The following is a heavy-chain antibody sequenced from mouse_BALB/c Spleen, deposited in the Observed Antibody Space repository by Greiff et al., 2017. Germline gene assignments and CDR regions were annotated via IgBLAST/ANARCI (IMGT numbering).Heavy chain of an antibody. D-gene: IGHD2-14*01. V-gene: IGHV14-3*02. CDR2: IDPANGNT. CDR1: GFNIKDTY. Sequence: EVQGVESGAELVKPGASVKLSCTASGFNIKDTYMHWVKQRPEQGLEWIGRIDPANGNTKYDPKFQGKATITADTSSNTAYLQLSSLTSEDTAVYYCARGGRYLYFDYWGQGTTLTVSS. J-gene: IGHJ2*01. CDR3: ARGGRYLYFDY.